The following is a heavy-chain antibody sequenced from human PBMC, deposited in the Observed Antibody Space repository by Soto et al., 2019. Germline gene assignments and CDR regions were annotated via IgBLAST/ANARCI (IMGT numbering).Heavy chain of an antibody. V-gene: IGHV3-30*18. Sequence: GGSLRLSCAASGFTFSSYGMHWVRQAPGKGLEWVAVISYDGSNKYYADSVKGRFTISRDNSKNTLYLQMNSLRAEDTAVYYCAKXAYYGSGSFGYYYGMDVWGQGTTVTVSS. D-gene: IGHD3-10*01. J-gene: IGHJ6*02. CDR3: AKXAYYGSGSFGYYYGMDV. CDR1: GFTFSSYG. CDR2: ISYDGSNK.